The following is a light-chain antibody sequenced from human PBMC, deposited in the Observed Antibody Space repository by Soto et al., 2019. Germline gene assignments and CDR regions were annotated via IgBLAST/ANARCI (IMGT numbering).Light chain of an antibody. CDR2: DAS. V-gene: IGKV1-5*01. J-gene: IGKJ2*01. CDR1: QRIQHY. Sequence: DIQMTQSPSTLSASVGDRVTITCRASQRIQHYLAWWQQKPGKAPNVLIYDASILESGVPSRFSGSGTGTEFYLTNPSLQADGFRTCYSQQYSSYSETVVQGTTVDSK. CDR3: QQYSSYSET.